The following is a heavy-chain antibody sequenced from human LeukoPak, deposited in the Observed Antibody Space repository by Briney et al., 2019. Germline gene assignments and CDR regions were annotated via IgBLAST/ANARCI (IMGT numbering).Heavy chain of an antibody. CDR1: GDSISSGDYY. V-gene: IGHV4-30-4*01. D-gene: IGHD3-22*01. CDR3: ARPYYYDSRIDP. J-gene: IGHJ5*02. CDR2: MYYSGST. Sequence: SETLSLTCTVSGDSISSGDYYWSWIRQPPGKGLEWIAYMYYSGSTYYNPSLKSRVTMSADTSKNQLSLKLSSVTAADTAVYYCARPYYYDSRIDPWARESWSPSPQ.